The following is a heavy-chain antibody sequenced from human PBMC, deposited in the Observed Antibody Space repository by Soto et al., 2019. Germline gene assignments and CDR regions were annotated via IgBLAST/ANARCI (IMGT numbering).Heavy chain of an antibody. CDR1: GGSISSSSYY. J-gene: IGHJ3*02. CDR2: IYYSGST. D-gene: IGHD3-22*01. Sequence: SETLSLTCTVSGGSISSSSYYWGWIRQPPGKGLEWIGSIYYSGSTYYNPSLKSRVTISVDTSKNQFSLELSSVTAADTAVYYCARHVLIVVALGAFDIWGQGTMVTVSS. CDR3: ARHVLIVVALGAFDI. V-gene: IGHV4-39*01.